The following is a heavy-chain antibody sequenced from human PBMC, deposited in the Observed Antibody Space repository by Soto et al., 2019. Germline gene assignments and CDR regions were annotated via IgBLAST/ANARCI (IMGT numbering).Heavy chain of an antibody. CDR2: IYYSGST. D-gene: IGHD3-22*01. CDR1: GGSISSYY. V-gene: IGHV4-59*01. CDR3: ARVASRYYYDSSGHYGMDV. J-gene: IGHJ6*02. Sequence: PLETLSLTCTVSGGSISSYYWSWIRQPPGKGLEWIGYIYYSGSTNYNPSLKSRVTISVDTSKKQFSLKLSSVTAADTAVYYCARVASRYYYDSSGHYGMDVWGQGTTVTISS.